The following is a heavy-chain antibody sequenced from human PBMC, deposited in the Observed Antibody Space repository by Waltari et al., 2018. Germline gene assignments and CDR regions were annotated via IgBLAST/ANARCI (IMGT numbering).Heavy chain of an antibody. V-gene: IGHV4-38-2*01. D-gene: IGHD4-4*01. Sequence: QVQLQESGPGLVKPSETLSLTCAVSGYSIRSGYYWGWIRQPPGKGLEWIGSIYHSGSTYYNPSLKSRVTISVDTSKNQFSLKLSSVTAADTAVYYCASGSNAENFQHWGQGTLVTVSS. CDR2: IYHSGST. CDR3: ASGSNAENFQH. CDR1: GYSIRSGYY. J-gene: IGHJ1*01.